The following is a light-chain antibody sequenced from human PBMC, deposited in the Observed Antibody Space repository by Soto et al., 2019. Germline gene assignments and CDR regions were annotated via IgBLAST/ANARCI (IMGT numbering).Light chain of an antibody. J-gene: IGKJ2*01. V-gene: IGKV1D-12*01. CDR1: QDIRTY. CDR3: QQGTALMYT. Sequence: DIQVTQSPSSLSASVGDRVTITCRASQDIRTYLAWYQQKPGKAPKLLIFAASTLQSGVPPRFIGSGSGTDFTLTISNLQPEDFATYYCQQGTALMYTCGQGTKLEIK. CDR2: AAS.